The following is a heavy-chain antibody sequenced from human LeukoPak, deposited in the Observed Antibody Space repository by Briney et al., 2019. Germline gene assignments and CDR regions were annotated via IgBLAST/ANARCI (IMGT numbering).Heavy chain of an antibody. CDR1: GGSFSGYY. CDR2: INHSGST. J-gene: IGHJ6*02. CDR3: ARYDIVVVPAAINYGMDV. D-gene: IGHD2-2*01. V-gene: IGHV4-34*09. Sequence: SETLSLTCAVYGGSFSGYYWSWIRQPPGKGLEWIGEINHSGSTNYNPSLKSRVTISVDTSKNQFSLKLSSVTAADTAVYYCARYDIVVVPAAINYGMDVWGQGTTVTVSS.